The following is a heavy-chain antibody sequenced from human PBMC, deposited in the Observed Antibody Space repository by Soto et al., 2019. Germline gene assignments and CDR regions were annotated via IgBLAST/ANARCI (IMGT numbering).Heavy chain of an antibody. V-gene: IGHV3-23*01. CDR1: GFTFSSYA. Sequence: GGSLRLSCAASGFTFSSYAMSWVRQAPGKGLEWVSAISGSGGSTYYADSVKGRFTISRDNSKNTLYLQMNSLRAEDTAVYYCAKDYPSAVVAGPIWDYWGQGTLVTVSS. J-gene: IGHJ4*02. D-gene: IGHD2-15*01. CDR3: AKDYPSAVVAGPIWDY. CDR2: ISGSGGST.